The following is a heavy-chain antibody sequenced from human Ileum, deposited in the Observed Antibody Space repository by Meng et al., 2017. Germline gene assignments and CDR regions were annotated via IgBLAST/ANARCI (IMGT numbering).Heavy chain of an antibody. D-gene: IGHD2-15*01. V-gene: IGHV4-4*02. CDR1: GGSINSYVW. CDR3: VRNDYCSGGTCYPHFDY. CDR2: IYPGGSI. Sequence: QVQLKEAAPGRVKPSGALSRACAVSGGSINSYVWWSWVRQAPGKGLEWIGEIYPGGSINYNPSLKSRVTISADTSKNQFSLSLDSVTAADTAVYYCVRNDYCSGGTCYPHFDYWGQGTLVTVPS. J-gene: IGHJ4*02.